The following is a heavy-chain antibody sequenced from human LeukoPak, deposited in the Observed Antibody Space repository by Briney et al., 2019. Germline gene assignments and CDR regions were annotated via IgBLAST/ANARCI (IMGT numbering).Heavy chain of an antibody. V-gene: IGHV4-34*01. CDR1: GGSSSGYY. D-gene: IGHD3-3*01. CDR3: ARLQVGIFGVVIGMDV. J-gene: IGHJ6*03. Sequence: PSETLSLTCAVYGGSSSGYYWSWLRQPPGKGLEWIGEINHSGSTNYNPSLKSRVTISVDTSKNQFSLKLSSVTAADTAVYYCARLQVGIFGVVIGMDVWGKGTTVTVSS. CDR2: INHSGST.